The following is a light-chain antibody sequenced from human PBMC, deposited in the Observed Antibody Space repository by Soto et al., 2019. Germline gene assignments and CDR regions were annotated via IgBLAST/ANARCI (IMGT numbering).Light chain of an antibody. V-gene: IGLV1-44*01. J-gene: IGLJ3*02. CDR3: AAWDDSLKGWV. Sequence: QSVLTQPPSASGTPGQTVTISCSGSSSNIGSNPVNWYRQLPGTAPKLLIYSNDQRPSGVPDRFSGSKSGTSASLAISGLQSEDEADCYCAAWDDSLKGWVFGGGPKLTVL. CDR1: SSNIGSNP. CDR2: SND.